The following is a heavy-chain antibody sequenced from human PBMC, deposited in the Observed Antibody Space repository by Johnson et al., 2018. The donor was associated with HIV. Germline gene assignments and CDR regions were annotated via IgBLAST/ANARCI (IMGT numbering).Heavy chain of an antibody. CDR1: GIIFSDYY. Sequence: VQLVESGGGLVKPGGSLRLSCAASGIIFSDYYMSWIRQAPGKGLEWVSVTYSDGNTYYVDSVKGRFTISRDNSKNTLYLQMNSLRAEDTAVYYCAKVAYSSSYLDALDMWGQGTMVTVSS. J-gene: IGHJ3*02. CDR2: TYSDGNT. V-gene: IGHV3-66*01. D-gene: IGHD6-6*01. CDR3: AKVAYSSSYLDALDM.